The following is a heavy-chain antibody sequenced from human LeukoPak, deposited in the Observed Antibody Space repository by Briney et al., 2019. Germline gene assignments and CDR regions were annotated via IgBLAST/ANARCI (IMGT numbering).Heavy chain of an antibody. CDR3: ARTLYDFWSGYGYYFDY. D-gene: IGHD3-3*01. CDR1: GFSLSTSGMC. V-gene: IGHV2-70*11. J-gene: IGHJ4*02. Sequence: SGPALVKPTQTLTLTCTFSGFSLSTSGMCVSWIRQPPGKALEWLARIDWDDDKYYSTSLKTRLTISKDTSKNQVVLTMTNMDPVDTATYYCARTLYDFWSGYGYYFDYWGQGTLVTVSS. CDR2: IDWDDDK.